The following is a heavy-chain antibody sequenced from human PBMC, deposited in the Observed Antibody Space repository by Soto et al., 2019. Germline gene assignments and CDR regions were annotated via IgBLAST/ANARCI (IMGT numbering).Heavy chain of an antibody. Sequence: SETLSLTXAVYGGSFSGYYWSWIRQPPGKGLEWIGEINHSGSTNYNPSLKSRVTISVDTSKNQFSLKLSSVTAADTAVYYCARAPPRFLQRLVRKAAYFDYWGQGTLVTVSS. CDR2: INHSGST. J-gene: IGHJ4*02. D-gene: IGHD6-13*01. CDR3: ARAPPRFLQRLVRKAAYFDY. CDR1: GGSFSGYY. V-gene: IGHV4-34*01.